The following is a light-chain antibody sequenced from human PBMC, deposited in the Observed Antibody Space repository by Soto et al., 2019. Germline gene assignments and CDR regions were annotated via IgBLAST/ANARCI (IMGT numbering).Light chain of an antibody. Sequence: EIVLTQSPATLSLSPGERATLSCRASQSVSNFLAWYQQKPGQAPRLLISDASNRATGIPVRFSGSGSVTDLSLTISSLEPEDFAVYYCQQRSNWPWTFGQGTKVEIK. CDR1: QSVSNF. J-gene: IGKJ1*01. CDR3: QQRSNWPWT. V-gene: IGKV3-11*01. CDR2: DAS.